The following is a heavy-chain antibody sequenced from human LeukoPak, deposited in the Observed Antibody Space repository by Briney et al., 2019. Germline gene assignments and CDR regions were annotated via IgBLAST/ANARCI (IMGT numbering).Heavy chain of an antibody. CDR2: ISYDGSNK. CDR3: AKEDTAMGPHDY. D-gene: IGHD5-18*01. J-gene: IGHJ4*02. V-gene: IGHV3-30*18. Sequence: GGSLRLSCAASGFTFSSYGMHWVRQAPGKGLEWVAVISYDGSNKYYADSVKGRFTISRDNSKNTLYLQMNSLRAEDTAVYYCAKEDTAMGPHDYWGQGTLVTVSS. CDR1: GFTFSSYG.